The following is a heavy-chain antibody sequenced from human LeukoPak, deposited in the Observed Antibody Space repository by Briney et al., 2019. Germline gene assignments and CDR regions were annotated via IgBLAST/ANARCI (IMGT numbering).Heavy chain of an antibody. CDR1: GFTFSNYA. V-gene: IGHV3-23*01. CDR3: ALARYYYDSSGYFSY. D-gene: IGHD3-22*01. CDR2: ISGSGGST. Sequence: PGGSLRLSCTASGFTFSNYAMTWVRQAPGKGLEWVSAISGSGGSTYYADSVKGRFTISRDNSKNTLYLQMNSLRAEDTAVYYCALARYYYDSSGYFSYWGQGTLVTVSS. J-gene: IGHJ4*02.